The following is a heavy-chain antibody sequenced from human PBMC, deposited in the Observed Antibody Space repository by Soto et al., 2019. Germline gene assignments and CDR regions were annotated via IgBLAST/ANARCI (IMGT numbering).Heavy chain of an antibody. J-gene: IGHJ5*02. CDR2: IYWDDDK. V-gene: IGHV2-5*02. D-gene: IGHD3-10*01. Sequence: QITLKESGPTLVKPTQTLTLTCTFSGFSLSTSGVGVGWIRQPPGKALEWLALIYWDDDKRYSPSLKSRLTITKDTSKNQVVLTMTNMDPVDTATYYCAHSPDVGVTMVRLPRFDPWGQGTLVTVSS. CDR1: GFSLSTSGVG. CDR3: AHSPDVGVTMVRLPRFDP.